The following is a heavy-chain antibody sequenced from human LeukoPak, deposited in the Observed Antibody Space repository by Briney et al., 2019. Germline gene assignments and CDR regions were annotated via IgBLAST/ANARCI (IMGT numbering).Heavy chain of an antibody. CDR3: ARAAYYYGSGSSFDY. Sequence: GGSLRLSCAASGFTFGSYAMSWVRQAPGKGLEWVSGISGSGGSIYYADSVKGRFTISRDNAKNSLYLQMNSLRAEDTAVYYCARAAYYYGSGSSFDYWGQGTLVTVSS. CDR1: GFTFGSYA. D-gene: IGHD3-10*01. V-gene: IGHV3-23*01. CDR2: ISGSGGSI. J-gene: IGHJ4*02.